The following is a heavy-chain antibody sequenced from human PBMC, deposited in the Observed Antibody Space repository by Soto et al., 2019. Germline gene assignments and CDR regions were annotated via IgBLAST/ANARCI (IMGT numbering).Heavy chain of an antibody. CDR2: INSDGSCT. J-gene: IGHJ6*03. Sequence: GSLRLSCAASGFTFSSYWMHCVRQAPGKGLVWVSRINSDGSCTSYADSVEGRFTISRDNAKNTLYLQMNSPRAEDTAEYYCARELQAYRGSSYYYYMAVWGEGTTVIVSS. V-gene: IGHV3-74*01. CDR3: ARELQAYRGSSYYYYMAV. CDR1: GFTFSSYW. D-gene: IGHD5-12*01.